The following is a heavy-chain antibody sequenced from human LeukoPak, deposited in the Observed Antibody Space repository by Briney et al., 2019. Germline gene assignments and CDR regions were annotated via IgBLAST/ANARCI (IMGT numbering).Heavy chain of an antibody. V-gene: IGHV3-23*01. CDR1: GFTFSSYA. Sequence: GGSLRLSCAASGFTFSSYAMSWVRQAPGKGLEWVSAISGSGGGTYYADSVKGRFTISRDNSKNTLYLQMNSLRAEDTAVYYCAKGDFYGDYPYGMDVWGQGTTVTVAS. CDR3: AKGDFYGDYPYGMDV. CDR2: ISGSGGGT. D-gene: IGHD3-3*01. J-gene: IGHJ6*02.